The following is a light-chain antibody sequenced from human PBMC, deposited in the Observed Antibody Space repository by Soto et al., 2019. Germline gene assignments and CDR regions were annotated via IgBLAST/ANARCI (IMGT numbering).Light chain of an antibody. J-gene: IGKJ1*01. CDR2: KAS. V-gene: IGKV1-5*03. CDR1: QSVSSW. Sequence: DIQRTQSPSTLSASVGDRVTIPCRASQSVSSWLAWYQQKPGKAPKLLIYKASILQSGVPSRFSGSGSGTEFTLTISSLQPDDFATYHCQQYNSYSRTFGQGTKVDIK. CDR3: QQYNSYSRT.